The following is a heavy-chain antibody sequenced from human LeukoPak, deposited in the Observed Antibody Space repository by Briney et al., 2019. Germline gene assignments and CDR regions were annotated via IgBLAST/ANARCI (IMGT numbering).Heavy chain of an antibody. CDR3: ARGLYGSGRRSLMAH. D-gene: IGHD3-10*01. J-gene: IGHJ4*02. CDR1: GFPFHNYW. V-gene: IGHV3-7*01. CDR2: INQDDNEK. Sequence: PGGSLRLSCAASGFPFHNYWMTWVRLARGKGLEWVANINQDDNEKYYLDSVKGRFTISRDNDETSLFLQMTSLRVEDTAIYYCARGLYGSGRRSLMAHWGPGTLVAVSS.